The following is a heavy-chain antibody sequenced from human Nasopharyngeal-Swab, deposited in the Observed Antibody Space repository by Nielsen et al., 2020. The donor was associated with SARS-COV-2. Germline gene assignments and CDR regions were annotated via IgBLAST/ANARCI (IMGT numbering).Heavy chain of an antibody. J-gene: IGHJ4*02. D-gene: IGHD3-16*02. Sequence: GESLKISCAASGFTFSSYSMNWVRQTPGKGLEWVSYISSSSSTIYYADSVKGRFTISRDNAKNSLYLQMNSLRDEDTAVYYCARDPYDYVWGSYRYMGDHWGQGTLVTVSS. V-gene: IGHV3-48*02. CDR3: ARDPYDYVWGSYRYMGDH. CDR1: GFTFSSYS. CDR2: ISSSSSTI.